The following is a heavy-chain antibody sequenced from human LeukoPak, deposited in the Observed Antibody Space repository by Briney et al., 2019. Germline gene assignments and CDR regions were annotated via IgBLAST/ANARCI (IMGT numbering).Heavy chain of an antibody. CDR1: GGSISSYY. V-gene: IGHV4-59*01. Sequence: KPSETLSLICTVSGGSISSYYWSWIRQPPGKGLEWIGYIYYSGSTNYNPSLKSRVTISVDTSKNQFSLKLSSVTAADTAVYYCARDRVGYYYDSSGYKQYNWFDPWGQGTLVTVSS. J-gene: IGHJ5*02. D-gene: IGHD3-22*01. CDR2: IYYSGST. CDR3: ARDRVGYYYDSSGYKQYNWFDP.